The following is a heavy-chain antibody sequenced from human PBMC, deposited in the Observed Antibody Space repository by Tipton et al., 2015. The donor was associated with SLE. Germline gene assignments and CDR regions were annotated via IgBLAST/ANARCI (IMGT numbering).Heavy chain of an antibody. CDR2: ISYSGNT. Sequence: TLSLTCTVSGDSLTSHFWSWIRQPPGKGLEWIGYISYSGNTNSNPSLKSRVTISLDTSKNNFSLKLTSVTAADTAVYYCAREAFGPGTLLFDSWGQGSLVTVSS. CDR1: GDSLTSHF. J-gene: IGHJ4*02. V-gene: IGHV4-59*11. CDR3: AREAFGPGTLLFDS. D-gene: IGHD3-16*01.